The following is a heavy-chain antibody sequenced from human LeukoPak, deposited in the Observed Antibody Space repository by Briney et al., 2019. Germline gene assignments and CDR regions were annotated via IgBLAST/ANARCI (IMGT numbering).Heavy chain of an antibody. V-gene: IGHV4-59*01. CDR2: IYYSGST. D-gene: IGHD6-13*01. CDR3: ASGNRIAAADAFDI. J-gene: IGHJ3*02. Sequence: PSETMSLTCAVSGGSISSYYWSWIRQPPGKGLEWIGYIYYSGSTNYNPSLKSRVTISVDTSKNQFSLKLSSVTAADTAVYYCASGNRIAAADAFDIWGQGTMVTVPS. CDR1: GGSISSYY.